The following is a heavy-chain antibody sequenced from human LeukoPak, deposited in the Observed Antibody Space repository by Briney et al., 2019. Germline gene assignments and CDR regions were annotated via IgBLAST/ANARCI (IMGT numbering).Heavy chain of an antibody. CDR1: GFTFTSYG. J-gene: IGHJ4*02. CDR2: ITYDGYYK. V-gene: IGHV3-30*03. Sequence: GGSLILSCAASGFTFTSYGMHWVRQAPGKGLEWVALITYDGYYKYYSDSVKGRFTISSDTSKNTMYLQMNSLRAEDTAVYYCARDLSPVVRASPMGYWGQGTLVTVSS. CDR3: ARDLSPVVRASPMGY. D-gene: IGHD3-10*01.